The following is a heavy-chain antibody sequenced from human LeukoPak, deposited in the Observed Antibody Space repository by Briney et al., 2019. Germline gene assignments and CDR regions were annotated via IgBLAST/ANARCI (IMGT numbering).Heavy chain of an antibody. J-gene: IGHJ4*02. D-gene: IGHD6-13*01. CDR1: GGTFSSYA. V-gene: IGHV1-8*03. Sequence: ASVKVSCKASGGTFSSYAISWVRQAPGQGLEWMGWMNPNSGNTGYAQKFQGRVTITRNTSISTAYMELSSLRSEDTAVYSCATEAEQQLGYWGQGTLVTVSS. CDR3: ATEAEQQLGY. CDR2: MNPNSGNT.